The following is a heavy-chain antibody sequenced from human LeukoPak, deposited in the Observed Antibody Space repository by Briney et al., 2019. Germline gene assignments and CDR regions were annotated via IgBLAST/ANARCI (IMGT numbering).Heavy chain of an antibody. CDR1: GGSFSGYY. CDR2: INHSGST. V-gene: IGHV4-34*01. CDR3: ARGRASVVVITKFYFDY. D-gene: IGHD3-22*01. Sequence: PSETLSLTCAVYGGSFSGYYWGWIRQPPGKGLEWIGEINHSGSTNYNPSLKSRVTISVDTSKNQFSLKLSSVTAADTAVYYCARGRASVVVITKFYFDYWGQGTLVTVSS. J-gene: IGHJ4*02.